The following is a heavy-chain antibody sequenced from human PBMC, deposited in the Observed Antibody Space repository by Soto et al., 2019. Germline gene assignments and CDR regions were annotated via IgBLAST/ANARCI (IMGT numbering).Heavy chain of an antibody. CDR1: GGSISSYY. CDR2: IYYSGST. V-gene: IGHV4-59*01. D-gene: IGHD2-15*01. Sequence: PSETLSLTCTVSGGSISSYYWSWIRQPPGKGLEWIGYIYYSGSTNYNPSLKSRVTISVDTSKNQFSLKLSSVTAADTAVYYCARSLVYCSGGSCNPRGPVDAFDIWGQGTMVTVSS. J-gene: IGHJ3*02. CDR3: ARSLVYCSGGSCNPRGPVDAFDI.